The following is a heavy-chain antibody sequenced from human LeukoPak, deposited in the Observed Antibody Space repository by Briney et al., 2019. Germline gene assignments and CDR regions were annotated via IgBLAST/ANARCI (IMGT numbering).Heavy chain of an antibody. V-gene: IGHV4-39*07. Sequence: SGTLSLTCTVSGGSISSNSYYWGWIRQPPGKGLEWIGSIYYSGSTYYNPSLKSRVTISVDTSKNQFSLKLSSVTGADTAVYYCASGAVVAAHYYYYGMDVWGQGTTVTVSS. CDR2: IYYSGST. CDR1: GGSISSNSYY. CDR3: ASGAVVAAHYYYYGMDV. D-gene: IGHD2-15*01. J-gene: IGHJ6*02.